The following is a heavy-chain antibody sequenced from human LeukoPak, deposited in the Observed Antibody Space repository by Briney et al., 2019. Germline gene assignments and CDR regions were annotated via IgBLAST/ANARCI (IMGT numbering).Heavy chain of an antibody. Sequence: GGSLRLSCAASGFTFSSYGMHWVRQAPGKGLEWVAFIRYDGSNKYYADSVKGRFTISRDNSKNTLYLQTNSLRAEDTAVYYCAKVPGVYCSSTSCYGWGQGTLVTVSS. J-gene: IGHJ4*02. CDR2: IRYDGSNK. CDR1: GFTFSSYG. V-gene: IGHV3-30*02. CDR3: AKVPGVYCSSTSCYG. D-gene: IGHD2-2*01.